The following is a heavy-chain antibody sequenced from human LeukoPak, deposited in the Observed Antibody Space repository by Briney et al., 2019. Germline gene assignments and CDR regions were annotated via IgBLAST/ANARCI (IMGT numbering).Heavy chain of an antibody. CDR1: GFTFSRYS. D-gene: IGHD2-21*02. Sequence: GGSLRLSCAASGFTFSRYSVNWVRQAPGKGLEWVSYISGSSKTIYYADSVKGRFTISRDNAKNSLYLQMNSLRAEDTAVYYCARDTAYAFDIWGQGTMVTVSS. V-gene: IGHV3-48*01. J-gene: IGHJ3*02. CDR2: ISGSSKTI. CDR3: ARDTAYAFDI.